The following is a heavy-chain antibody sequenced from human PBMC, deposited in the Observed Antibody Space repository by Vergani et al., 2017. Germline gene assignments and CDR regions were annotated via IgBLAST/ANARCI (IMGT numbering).Heavy chain of an antibody. D-gene: IGHD1-26*01. CDR2: INHSGST. V-gene: IGHV4-34*01. Sequence: QVQLQQWGAGLLKPSETLSLTCAVYGGSFSGYYWSWIRQPPGKGLEWIGEINHSGSTNYNPSLKSRVTISVDTSKNQFSLKLSSVTAADTAVYYCARDGTNACDIWGQGTMVTVSS. CDR3: ARDGTNACDI. J-gene: IGHJ3*02. CDR1: GGSFSGYY.